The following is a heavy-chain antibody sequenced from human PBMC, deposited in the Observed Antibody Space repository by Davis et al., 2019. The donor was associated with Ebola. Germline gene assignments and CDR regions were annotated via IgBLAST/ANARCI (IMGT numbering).Heavy chain of an antibody. CDR2: INPNSGGT. D-gene: IGHD2-15*01. CDR3: ARGYCSGGSCYSDY. V-gene: IGHV1-2*04. Sequence: AASVKVSCKASGYTFTGYYMHWVRQAPGQGLEWMGWINPNSGGTNYAQKFQGWVTMTRDTSISTAYMELRSLRSDDTAVYYCARGYCSGGSCYSDYWGQGTLVTVSS. CDR1: GYTFTGYY. J-gene: IGHJ4*02.